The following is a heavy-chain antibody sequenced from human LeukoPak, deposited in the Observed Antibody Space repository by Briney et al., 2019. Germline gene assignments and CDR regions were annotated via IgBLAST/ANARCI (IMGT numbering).Heavy chain of an antibody. CDR1: GFIFNNYY. D-gene: IGHD2/OR15-2a*01. Sequence: GGSLRLSCAASGFIFNNYYFNWVRQAPGKGLEWVSCITTGSSHIYYADSVKGRFTISRDDAKNSLYLQMNSLRAEDTALYYCAKNLFNPLRPAWGQGTLVTVSS. V-gene: IGHV3-21*04. CDR3: AKNLFNPLRPA. CDR2: ITTGSSHI. J-gene: IGHJ5*02.